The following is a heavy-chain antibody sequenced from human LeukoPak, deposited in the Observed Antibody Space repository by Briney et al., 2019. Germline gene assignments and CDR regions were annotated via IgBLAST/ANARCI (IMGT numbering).Heavy chain of an antibody. CDR3: ARVREVTTIPYFQH. D-gene: IGHD2-21*02. CDR1: GFSFSSYW. Sequence: GGSLRLSCAASGFSFSSYWMHRVRHAPGKGLVWVSRIDSDGSSTSYADSVKGRFTISRDNAKNTLYLQMNSLRAEDTAVYYCARVREVTTIPYFQHWGQGTLVTVSS. J-gene: IGHJ1*01. CDR2: IDSDGSST. V-gene: IGHV3-74*01.